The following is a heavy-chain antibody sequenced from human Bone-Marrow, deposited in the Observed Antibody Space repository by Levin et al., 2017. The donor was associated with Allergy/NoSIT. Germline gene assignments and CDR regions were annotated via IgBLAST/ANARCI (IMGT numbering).Heavy chain of an antibody. V-gene: IGHV4-61*02. D-gene: IGHD2/OR15-2a*01. J-gene: IGHJ5*01. CDR2: MFAGGAA. CDR3: ARDETFNSWHVGWFDS. CDR1: CDSISNTHHY. Sequence: SQTLSLTCPVSCDSISNTHHYWSWIRQPAGKGLEWIGRMFAGGAATYKRSLRSRVTISIDTSKNQFSLKLTSVTAADTAVYYCARDETFNSWHVGWFDSWGQGTLVTVSS.